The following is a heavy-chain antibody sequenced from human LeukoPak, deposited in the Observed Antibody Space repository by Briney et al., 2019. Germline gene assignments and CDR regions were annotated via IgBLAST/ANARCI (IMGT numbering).Heavy chain of an antibody. J-gene: IGHJ6*03. CDR1: GGSISSYY. D-gene: IGHD3-10*01. CDR2: IYTSGST. CDR3: ARARYGSGSYWYYYYMDV. Sequence: SETLSLTCTVSGGSISSYYWSWIRQPAGKGLEWIGRIYTSGSTNYNPSLKSRVTMSVDTSKNQFSLKLSSVTAADTAVCDCARARYGSGSYWYYYYMDVWGKGTPVTVSS. V-gene: IGHV4-4*07.